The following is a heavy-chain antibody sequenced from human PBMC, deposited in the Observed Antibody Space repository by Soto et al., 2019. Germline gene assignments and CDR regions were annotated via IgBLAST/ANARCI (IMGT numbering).Heavy chain of an antibody. J-gene: IGHJ6*02. CDR1: GFTFSSYG. CDR3: AKDIDCXSTSCPLHLYYYYGMDV. D-gene: IGHD2-2*01. Sequence: GGSLRLSCSASGFTFSSYGMHWVRQAPGKGLEWVAVISYDGSNKYYADSVKGRFTISRDNSKNTLYLQMNSLRAEDTAVYYCAKDIDCXSTSCPLHLYYYYGMDVWGQGTTVTVSS. CDR2: ISYDGSNK. V-gene: IGHV3-30*18.